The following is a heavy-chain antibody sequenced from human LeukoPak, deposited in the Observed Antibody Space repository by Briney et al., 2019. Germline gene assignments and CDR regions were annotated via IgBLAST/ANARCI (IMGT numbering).Heavy chain of an antibody. CDR3: ASKLLPAAEQGLAY. CDR2: ISGSGGST. Sequence: GGSLRLSCAASGFAFSAYAMSWVRQAPGKGLEWVSAISGSGGSTYYADFVKGRFTISRDNSKNTLHLQMHSLRVEDTAVYYCASKLLPAAEQGLAYWGQGTLVTVSS. CDR1: GFAFSAYA. V-gene: IGHV3-23*01. D-gene: IGHD2-2*01. J-gene: IGHJ4*02.